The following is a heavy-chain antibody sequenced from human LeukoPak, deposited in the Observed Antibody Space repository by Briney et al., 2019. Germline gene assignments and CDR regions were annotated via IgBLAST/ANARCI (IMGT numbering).Heavy chain of an antibody. CDR3: AVTYNYYYYGMDV. J-gene: IGHJ6*02. CDR1: GYTFSNYW. D-gene: IGHD3-16*01. V-gene: IGHV5-51*01. Sequence: GESLKISCKGSGYTFSNYWIVWVRQMPGKGLDWMGIIYPGDSDTRYSPSFQGQVTISADKSISTAYLQWSSLKASDTAMYYCAVTYNYYYYGMDVWGQGTTVTVSS. CDR2: IYPGDSDT.